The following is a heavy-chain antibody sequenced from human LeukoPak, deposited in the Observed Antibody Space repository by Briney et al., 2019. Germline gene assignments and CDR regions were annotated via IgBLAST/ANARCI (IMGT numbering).Heavy chain of an antibody. J-gene: IGHJ4*02. CDR2: IYYSGHT. Sequence: PSETLSLTCTVSGGSISSDYWSWIRQPPGKGLEWIGNIYYSGHTNSNPSLKSRVSISVDTSQNRFSLKLSSVTAADTAVYYCARDRYWNYDYWGQGTLVTVSS. CDR3: ARDRYWNYDY. V-gene: IGHV4-59*12. D-gene: IGHD1-7*01. CDR1: GGSISSDY.